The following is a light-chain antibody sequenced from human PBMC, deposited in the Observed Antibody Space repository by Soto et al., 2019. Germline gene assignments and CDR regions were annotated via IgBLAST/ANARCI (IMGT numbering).Light chain of an antibody. V-gene: IGKV3-11*01. Sequence: EIVLTQSPATLSLSPGERATLSCRASQNVGNDLVWYHQKRGQAPRLLIYSASNRATGIPARFSGSGSGTDXXLXIXXXXPEXXAAXXXXXXXNWPPXFGGGTKVEIK. CDR2: SAS. CDR3: XXXXNWPPX. CDR1: QNVGND. J-gene: IGKJ4*01.